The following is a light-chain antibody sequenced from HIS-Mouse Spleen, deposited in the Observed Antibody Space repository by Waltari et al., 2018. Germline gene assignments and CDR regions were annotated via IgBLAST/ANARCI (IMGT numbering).Light chain of an antibody. Sequence: SSELTQDPAVSVALGQTVSITCQGDSLRSYYASWYQKKPGQAPVLGIYGKNNRPSGIPDRFSGSSSGNTASLTITGAQAEDEADYYCNSRDSSGNHVVFGGGTKLTVL. CDR1: SLRSYY. CDR2: GKN. V-gene: IGLV3-19*01. CDR3: NSRDSSGNHVV. J-gene: IGLJ2*01.